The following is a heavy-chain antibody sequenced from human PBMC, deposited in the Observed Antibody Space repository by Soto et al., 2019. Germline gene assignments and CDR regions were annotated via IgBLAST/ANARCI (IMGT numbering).Heavy chain of an antibody. V-gene: IGHV4-31*03. J-gene: IGHJ3*02. D-gene: IGHD5-12*01. Sequence: QVQLQESGPGLVKPSQTLSLTCTVSGGSISSGGYSWTWIRQHPGKGLEWVGFIYYSGSTYYKPSLNGRVTISVDTSKHQLSLKLSAVTAAATAVYYCAGASTWRPGAFNSWGQGTTVTVSS. CDR3: AGASTWRPGAFNS. CDR1: GGSISSGGYS. CDR2: IYYSGST.